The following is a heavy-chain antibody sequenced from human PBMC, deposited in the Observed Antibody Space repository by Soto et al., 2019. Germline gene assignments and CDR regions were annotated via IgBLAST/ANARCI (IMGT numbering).Heavy chain of an antibody. Sequence: RKISCKGSGYNFAGYWVAWVRQMPGKGLELMGIIYPSDSDTRYRPSFQGQVTISADKSISSAYLQWSSLRASDTATYYCARGGVSTRTFDYWGQGTPVTVSS. V-gene: IGHV5-51*01. CDR2: IYPSDSDT. CDR1: GYNFAGYW. J-gene: IGHJ4*02. D-gene: IGHD3-3*01. CDR3: ARGGVSTRTFDY.